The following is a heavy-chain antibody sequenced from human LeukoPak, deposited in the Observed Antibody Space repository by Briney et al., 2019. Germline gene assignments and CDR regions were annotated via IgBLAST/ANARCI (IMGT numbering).Heavy chain of an antibody. CDR1: GYTFTSYD. CDR3: ARSSSWSAARRDAFDI. Sequence: ASVKVSYKASGYTFTSYDINWVRQATGQGLEWMGWMNPNSGNTGYAQKFQGRVTFTRNTSITTAYMELSSLRSEDTAVYYCARSSSWSAARRDAFDIWGQGTMVTVSS. CDR2: MNPNSGNT. D-gene: IGHD6-6*01. J-gene: IGHJ3*02. V-gene: IGHV1-8*03.